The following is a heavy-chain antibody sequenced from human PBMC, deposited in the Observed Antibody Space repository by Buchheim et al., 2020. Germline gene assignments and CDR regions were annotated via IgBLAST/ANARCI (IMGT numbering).Heavy chain of an antibody. D-gene: IGHD3-22*01. CDR3: AGDYFDSSGYSDY. Sequence: QVQLQESGPGLVEPSETLSLTCTVSGFSISDYYWSWIRQPPGKGLEWIGYLYNSGSTNFNPSLKSRVTISVDTSKNQFSLNLSSVTAADTAVYYCAGDYFDSSGYSDYWGQGTL. J-gene: IGHJ4*02. CDR2: LYNSGST. CDR1: GFSISDYY. V-gene: IGHV4-59*01.